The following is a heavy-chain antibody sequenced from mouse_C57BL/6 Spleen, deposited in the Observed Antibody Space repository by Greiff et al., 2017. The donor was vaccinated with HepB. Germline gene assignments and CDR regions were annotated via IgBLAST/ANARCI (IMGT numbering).Heavy chain of an antibody. CDR1: GFTFSSYA. CDR2: ISSGGDYI. V-gene: IGHV5-9-1*02. J-gene: IGHJ4*01. CDR3: TRDRDDYDGYYAMDY. D-gene: IGHD2-4*01. Sequence: EVKLMESGEGLVKPGGSLKLSCAASGFTFSSYAMSWVRQTPEKRLEWVAYISSGGDYIYYADTVKGRFTISRDNARNTLYLQMSSLKSEDTAMYYCTRDRDDYDGYYAMDYWGQGTSVTVSS.